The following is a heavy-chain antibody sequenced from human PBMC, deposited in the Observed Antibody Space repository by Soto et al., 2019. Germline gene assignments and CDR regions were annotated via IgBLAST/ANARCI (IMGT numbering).Heavy chain of an antibody. V-gene: IGHV4-30-4*01. J-gene: IGHJ4*02. CDR1: GGSISSGDYY. CDR2: IYYSGST. D-gene: IGHD3-22*01. Sequence: SETLSLTCTVSGGSISSGDYYWSWIRQPPGKGLEWIGYIYYSGSTYYNPSLKSRVTISVDTSKNQFSLKLSSVTAADTAVYYCARIRDSSGYSADYWGQGTLVTVSS. CDR3: ARIRDSSGYSADY.